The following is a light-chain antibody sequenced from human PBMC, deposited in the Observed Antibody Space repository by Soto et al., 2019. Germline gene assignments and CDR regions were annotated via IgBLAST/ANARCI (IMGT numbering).Light chain of an antibody. V-gene: IGKV3-20*01. J-gene: IGKJ1*01. CDR2: GAS. Sequence: EIVLTQSPGTLSLSPGERATLSCRASQSVSNNYLAWYQQKPGQAPRLLIYGASNRATGIPDRFSGSGSGTDFTLTISRLEPEDFATYYCQQYNSDSRTWTFGQGTKVDIK. CDR3: QQYNSDSRTWT. CDR1: QSVSNNY.